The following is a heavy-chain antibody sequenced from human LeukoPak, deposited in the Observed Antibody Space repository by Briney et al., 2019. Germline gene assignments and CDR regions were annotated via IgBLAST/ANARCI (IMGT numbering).Heavy chain of an antibody. CDR1: GGTFSSYA. CDR3: AKGYCSSTSCYGDYFDY. D-gene: IGHD2-2*01. J-gene: IGHJ4*02. Sequence: SVKVSCKASGGTFSSYAISWVRQAPGQGLEWMGGIIPIFGTANYAQKFQGRVTITTDESTSTAYMELSSLRSEDTAVYYCAKGYCSSTSCYGDYFDYWGQGTLVTVSS. V-gene: IGHV1-69*05. CDR2: IIPIFGTA.